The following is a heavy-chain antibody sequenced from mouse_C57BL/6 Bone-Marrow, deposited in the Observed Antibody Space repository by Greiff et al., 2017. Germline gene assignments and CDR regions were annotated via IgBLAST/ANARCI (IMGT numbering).Heavy chain of an antibody. D-gene: IGHD2-5*01. V-gene: IGHV1-9*01. Sequence: VKLVEPGAELMKPGASVKLSCKATGYTFIGYWIEWVKQRPGHGLEWIGEILPGRGSTNYNEQFKGKATFTADTSSNTAYMQLSSLTTEDSAIYYCASGSHYDYAMDYWGQGTSVTVSS. J-gene: IGHJ4*01. CDR3: ASGSHYDYAMDY. CDR2: ILPGRGST. CDR1: GYTFIGYW.